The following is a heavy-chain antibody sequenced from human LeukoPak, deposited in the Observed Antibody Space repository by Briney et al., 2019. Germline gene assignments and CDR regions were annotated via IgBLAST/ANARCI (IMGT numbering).Heavy chain of an antibody. Sequence: SETLSLTCTVSGGSINTYYWSWIRQPPGKGLEWIGYLYFSGTTDYNPSLRSRVTISEDTSKNQFSLKLTAVTAAGTAVYFCARQVVAVAGTGYFDYWGQGTLVTVSS. CDR3: ARQVVAVAGTGYFDY. V-gene: IGHV4-59*01. CDR2: LYFSGTT. J-gene: IGHJ4*02. CDR1: GGSINTYY. D-gene: IGHD6-19*01.